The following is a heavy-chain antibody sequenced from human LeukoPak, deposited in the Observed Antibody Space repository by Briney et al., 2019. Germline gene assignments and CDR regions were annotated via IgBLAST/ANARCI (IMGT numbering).Heavy chain of an antibody. Sequence: PGGSLRLSCAASGFTFSSYWMSWVRQAPGKGLEWVANIKQDGSEKYYVDSVKGRFTISRDNAKNSLYLQMNSLRAEDTAVYYCAKDIAAAGNWIDAFDIWGQGTMVTVSS. CDR1: GFTFSSYW. J-gene: IGHJ3*02. CDR2: IKQDGSEK. CDR3: AKDIAAAGNWIDAFDI. V-gene: IGHV3-7*01. D-gene: IGHD6-13*01.